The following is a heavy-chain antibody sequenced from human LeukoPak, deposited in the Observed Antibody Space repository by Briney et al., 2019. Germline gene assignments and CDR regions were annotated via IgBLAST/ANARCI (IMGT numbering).Heavy chain of an antibody. CDR3: ARDRWELLSNSYHYCGLDV. J-gene: IGHJ6*02. CDR2: IKQDGSEK. V-gene: IGHV3-7*01. D-gene: IGHD2-15*01. Sequence: GGSLRLSCAASGFTFSNYWMSWVRQAPGKGLEWVANIKQDGSEKCYVDSVKGRLTIPRDNAKNSLYLQMNSLRAEDTAVYYCARDRWELLSNSYHYCGLDVWGQGTTVTVSS. CDR1: GFTFSNYW.